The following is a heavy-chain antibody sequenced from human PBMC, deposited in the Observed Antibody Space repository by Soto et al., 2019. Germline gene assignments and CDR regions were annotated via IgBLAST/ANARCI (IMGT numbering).Heavy chain of an antibody. D-gene: IGHD6-13*01. CDR3: ARDPYSSSWYPNKNWFDP. CDR1: GYTFTSYG. Sequence: ASVKVSCKASGYTFTSYGISWVRQAPGQGLEWMGWISAYNGNTNYAQKLQGRVTMTTDTSTSTAYMELRSLRSDDTAVYYCARDPYSSSWYPNKNWFDPWGQGTLVTVSS. J-gene: IGHJ5*02. V-gene: IGHV1-18*01. CDR2: ISAYNGNT.